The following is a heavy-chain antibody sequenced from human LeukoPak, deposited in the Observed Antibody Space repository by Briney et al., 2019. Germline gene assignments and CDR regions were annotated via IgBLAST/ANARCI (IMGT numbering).Heavy chain of an antibody. CDR2: IKEDGSQI. D-gene: IGHD6-19*01. Sequence: GGSLRLSCTASGFTFSTYWMTWVRQAPGKGLEWVANIKEDGSQIGYGDSVKGRFTISRDNAKNSLFLQMNSLRADDMAVYYCTRNRGWYRLDNWGQGTLVTVPS. V-gene: IGHV3-7*01. CDR1: GFTFSTYW. CDR3: TRNRGWYRLDN. J-gene: IGHJ4*02.